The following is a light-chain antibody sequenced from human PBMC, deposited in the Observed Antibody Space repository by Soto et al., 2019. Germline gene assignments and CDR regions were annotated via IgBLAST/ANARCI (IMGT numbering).Light chain of an antibody. CDR2: GNS. J-gene: IGLJ3*02. CDR3: QSYDSSLSGFWV. CDR1: SSNIGAGYD. V-gene: IGLV1-40*01. Sequence: QSVLTQPPSVSGAPGQRVTISCTGSSSNIGAGYDVHWYQQLPGTAPKLLIYGNSNRPSGVPDRFSGSKSGTSASLAITGLQAEDEADYYGQSYDSSLSGFWVFGGGTKVTVL.